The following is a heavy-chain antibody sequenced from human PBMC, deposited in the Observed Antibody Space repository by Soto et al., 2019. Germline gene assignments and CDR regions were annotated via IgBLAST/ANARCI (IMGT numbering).Heavy chain of an antibody. CDR3: ARGYAPIDY. CDR2: IYYSGST. D-gene: IGHD2-2*01. CDR1: GGSISRYY. Sequence: SETLSLTCTVSGGSISRYYWSWIRQPPGKGLEWIGYIYYSGSTNYNPSLKSRVTISVDTSKNQFSLKLSSVTAADTAVYYCARGYAPIDYWGQGTLVTVSS. V-gene: IGHV4-59*01. J-gene: IGHJ4*02.